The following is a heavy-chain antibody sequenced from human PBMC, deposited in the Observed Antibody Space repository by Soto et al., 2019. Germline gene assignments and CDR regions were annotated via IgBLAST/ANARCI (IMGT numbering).Heavy chain of an antibody. CDR1: GYTFTSYG. Sequence: ASVKVSCTASGYTFTSYGISWVRQAPGQGLEWMGWISAYNGNTNYAQKLQGRVTMTTDTSTSTAYMELRSLRSDDTAVYYCAKTKSGYGYNWFDPWGQGTLVTVSS. D-gene: IGHD3-3*01. J-gene: IGHJ5*02. V-gene: IGHV1-18*01. CDR2: ISAYNGNT. CDR3: AKTKSGYGYNWFDP.